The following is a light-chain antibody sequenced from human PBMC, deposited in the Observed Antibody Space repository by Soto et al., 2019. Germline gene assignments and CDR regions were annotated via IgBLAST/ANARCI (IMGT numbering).Light chain of an antibody. V-gene: IGKV2-28*01. CDR2: LGS. CDR3: MQAQQTPFT. Sequence: DIVLSQSPLSLPVTPGEPASISFRSGESLLHGNGYNYLDWYLQKPGQSPQLLIYLGSTRASGVPDRFSGSGSGTDFTLKISRVEAEDFGVYFCMQAQQTPFTFGPGTKVEIK. CDR1: ESLLHGNGYNY. J-gene: IGKJ3*01.